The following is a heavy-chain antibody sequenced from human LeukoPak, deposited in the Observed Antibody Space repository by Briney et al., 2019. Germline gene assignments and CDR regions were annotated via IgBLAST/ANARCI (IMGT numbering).Heavy chain of an antibody. V-gene: IGHV4-34*01. J-gene: IGHJ4*02. D-gene: IGHD3-3*01. Sequence: PSETLSLTCAVYGGSFSGYYWSWIRQPPGKGLEWIGEINHSGSTNYNPSLKSRVTISVDTSKNQFSLKLSSVTAADTAVYYCARLPIAPYDFWSGYYNVGSDYWGQGTLVTVSS. CDR2: INHSGST. CDR1: GGSFSGYY. CDR3: ARLPIAPYDFWSGYYNVGSDY.